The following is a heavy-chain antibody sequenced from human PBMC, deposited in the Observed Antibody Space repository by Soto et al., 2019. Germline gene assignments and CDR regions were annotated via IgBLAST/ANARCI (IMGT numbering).Heavy chain of an antibody. V-gene: IGHV3-30*18. CDR1: GFTFSSYG. D-gene: IGHD3-16*01. J-gene: IGHJ6*02. Sequence: QVQLVESGGGVVQPGRSLRLSCAASGFTFSSYGMHWVRQAPGKGLEWVAVISYDGSNKYYADSVKGRFTISRDNSKNTLYLQMNSLRAEDTAVYYCAKEGEAGVYYGMDVWGQGTTVTVSS. CDR2: ISYDGSNK. CDR3: AKEGEAGVYYGMDV.